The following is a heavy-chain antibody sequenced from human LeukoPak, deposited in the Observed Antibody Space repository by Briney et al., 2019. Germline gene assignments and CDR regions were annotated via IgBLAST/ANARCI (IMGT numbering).Heavy chain of an antibody. V-gene: IGHV4-30-4*01. Sequence: PSETLSLTCTVSGGSISSGDYYWSWIRQPPGKGLEGIGYIYYSGSTYHNPSLKSRVTISVDTSKNQFSLKLSSVTAADTAVYYCARLEEVAANDGNWFDPWGQGTLVTVSS. J-gene: IGHJ5*02. D-gene: IGHD2-15*01. CDR1: GGSISSGDYY. CDR2: IYYSGST. CDR3: ARLEEVAANDGNWFDP.